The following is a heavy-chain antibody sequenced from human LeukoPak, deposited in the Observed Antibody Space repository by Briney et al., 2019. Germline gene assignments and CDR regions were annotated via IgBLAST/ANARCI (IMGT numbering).Heavy chain of an antibody. Sequence: GGSLRLSCAASGFTFSYSYMNWIRQAPGNGPEWVSSISSRGDSTNYADSVKGRFTISRDNAKNSLYLQMNSLRAEDTAVYFCARVVVGVTNRFDPWGQGTLVIVSS. D-gene: IGHD2-15*01. CDR2: ISSRGDST. CDR3: ARVVVGVTNRFDP. CDR1: GFTFSYSY. V-gene: IGHV3-11*05. J-gene: IGHJ5*02.